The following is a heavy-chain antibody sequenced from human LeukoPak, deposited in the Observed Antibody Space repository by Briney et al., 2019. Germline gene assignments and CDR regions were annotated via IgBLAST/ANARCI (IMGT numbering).Heavy chain of an antibody. D-gene: IGHD6-13*01. CDR3: ARGKGGRKKQQLVNWFDP. CDR2: INHSGST. J-gene: IGHJ5*02. V-gene: IGHV4-34*01. CDR1: GGSISSYY. Sequence: SETLSLTCTVSGGSISSYYWSWIRQPPGKGLEWIGEINHSGSTNYNPSLKSRVTISVDTSKNQFSLKLSSVTAADTAVYYCARGKGGRKKQQLVNWFDPWGQGTLVTVSS.